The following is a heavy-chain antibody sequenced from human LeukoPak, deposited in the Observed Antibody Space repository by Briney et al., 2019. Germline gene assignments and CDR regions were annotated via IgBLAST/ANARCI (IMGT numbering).Heavy chain of an antibody. D-gene: IGHD2-21*02. CDR1: GYSFTSYW. CDR3: ARSTYCSGDCYPTWFDP. J-gene: IGHJ5*02. CDR2: IYPGDSDT. Sequence: GESLKISCKGSGYSFTSYWIGWVRQMPGKGLEWMGIIYPGDSDTRYSPSFQGQVTISADKSISTAYLQWSSLKASDTAMYYCARSTYCSGDCYPTWFDPWGQGTLVTVSS. V-gene: IGHV5-51*01.